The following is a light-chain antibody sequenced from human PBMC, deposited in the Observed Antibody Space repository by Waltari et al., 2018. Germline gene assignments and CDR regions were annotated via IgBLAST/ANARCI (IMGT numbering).Light chain of an antibody. CDR3: TSYTRRSTYV. V-gene: IGLV2-14*03. CDR1: SIDIGHFNY. Sequence: QSALTQPASVSGSPGQSITISCSGTSIDIGHFNYVSWYQQHPGKAPKLLLYAVTKRPSGVSNRFSGSKSGNTASLTISGLQAEDEADYYCTSYTRRSTYVFGSGTKVTVL. CDR2: AVT. J-gene: IGLJ1*01.